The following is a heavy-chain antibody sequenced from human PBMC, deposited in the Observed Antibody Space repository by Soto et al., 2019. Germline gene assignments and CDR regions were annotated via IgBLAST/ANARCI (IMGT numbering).Heavy chain of an antibody. V-gene: IGHV3-73*01. Sequence: GGSLRLSCAASGFTFSGSAMHWVRQASGKGLEWVGRIRSKANSYATAYAASVKGRFTISRDDSKNTAYLQMNSLKTEDTAVYYCTRLLQGTGDGYYYYYGMDVWGQGTTVTVSS. CDR2: IRSKANSYAT. CDR3: TRLLQGTGDGYYYYYGMDV. D-gene: IGHD1-1*01. CDR1: GFTFSGSA. J-gene: IGHJ6*02.